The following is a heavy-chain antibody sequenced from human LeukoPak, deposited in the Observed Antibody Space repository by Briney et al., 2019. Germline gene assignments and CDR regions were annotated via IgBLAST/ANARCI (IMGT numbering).Heavy chain of an antibody. J-gene: IGHJ4*02. Sequence: GGSLRLSCVASGFDFNIYAMHWVRHSPGRGLEWVALLAYDGTNQYYADFVKGRFTISRDNAKNSLYLQMNSLRAEDTALYYCARGGPRDGYDYWGQGTLVTVSS. CDR2: LAYDGTNQ. D-gene: IGHD5-18*01. CDR1: GFDFNIYA. V-gene: IGHV3-30*04. CDR3: ARGGPRDGYDY.